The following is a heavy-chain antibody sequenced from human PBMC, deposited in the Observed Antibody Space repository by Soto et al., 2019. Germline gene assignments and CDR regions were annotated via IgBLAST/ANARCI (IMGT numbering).Heavy chain of an antibody. V-gene: IGHV3-21*01. J-gene: IGHJ5*02. CDR3: ARVVDYGDSVDWFDP. Sequence: GWSLRLSCAASGFTFSSYSMSWVRQAPGKGLEWVSSIISRSSYIYYADSVKAQLPAYRDNAKQSLYLKMNSLRDEDTAVYYCARVVDYGDSVDWFDPWCQGTLVTVLL. CDR2: IISRSSYI. D-gene: IGHD4-17*01. CDR1: GFTFSSYS.